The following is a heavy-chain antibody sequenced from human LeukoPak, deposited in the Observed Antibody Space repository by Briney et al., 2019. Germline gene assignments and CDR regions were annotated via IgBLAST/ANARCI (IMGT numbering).Heavy chain of an antibody. CDR3: ARIGYASSSRDY. D-gene: IGHD6-6*01. J-gene: IGHJ4*02. CDR2: INQDGSVK. V-gene: IGHV3-7*01. Sequence: GGSLRLSCAASGFTFSSYWMTWVRQAPGKGLEWVANINQDGSVKYYVYSVKGRFTISRDNAKNSLYLQMNSLRAEDTAVYYCARIGYASSSRDYWGQGTLVTVSS. CDR1: GFTFSSYW.